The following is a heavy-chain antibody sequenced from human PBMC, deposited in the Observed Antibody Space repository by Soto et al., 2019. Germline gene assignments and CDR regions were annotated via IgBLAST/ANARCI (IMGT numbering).Heavy chain of an antibody. CDR3: ARDMIVVVAATFYYYGMDV. Sequence: GGSLRLSCAASGFTFSSYGMHWVRQAPGKGLEWVAVIWYDGSNKYYADSVKGRFTISRDNSKNTLYLQMNSLRAEDTAVYYCARDMIVVVAATFYYYGMDVWGQGTTVTVSS. V-gene: IGHV3-33*01. J-gene: IGHJ6*02. D-gene: IGHD2-15*01. CDR2: IWYDGSNK. CDR1: GFTFSSYG.